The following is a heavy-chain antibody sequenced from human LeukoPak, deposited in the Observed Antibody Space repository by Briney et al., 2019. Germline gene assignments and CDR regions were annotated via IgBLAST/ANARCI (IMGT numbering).Heavy chain of an antibody. J-gene: IGHJ4*02. D-gene: IGHD1-7*01. CDR1: GFTFSNHE. CDR3: ARGGTTWAKIDY. Sequence: GGSLRLSCAGFGFTFSNHEMNWVRQAPGKGLEWVSYISSTGRTIFYADSVKGRFTISRDNAKNSLFLQMNSLRAEDTAVYYCARGGTTWAKIDYWGQGTLVTVSS. V-gene: IGHV3-48*03. CDR2: ISSTGRTI.